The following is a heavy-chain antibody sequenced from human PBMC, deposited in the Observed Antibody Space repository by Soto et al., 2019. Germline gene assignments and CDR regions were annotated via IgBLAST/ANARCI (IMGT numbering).Heavy chain of an antibody. J-gene: IGHJ4*02. CDR3: ARRYGDHASSTGFDY. Sequence: QVQLVQSGPEVKKPGASVKVSCKASGYTFGTDSITWVRQAPGQGLERLGGINTYSGKTYYAHKVQDRFTLTTYTSTSTASMDMRSLRSDDTAVYYCARRYGDHASSTGFDYWGQGTMVSVSS. V-gene: IGHV1-18*01. CDR2: INTYSGKT. CDR1: GYTFGTDS. D-gene: IGHD2-21*02.